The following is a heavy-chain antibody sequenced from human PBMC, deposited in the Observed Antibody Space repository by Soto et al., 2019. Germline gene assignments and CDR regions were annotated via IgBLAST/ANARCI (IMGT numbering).Heavy chain of an antibody. V-gene: IGHV3-53*01. CDR2: INSGGNT. Sequence: EVQLVESGGGLIQPGGSLRLSCAASGFSVSSNYMSWVRQAPGKGLEWVSVINSGGNTHYADSVKGRFTISRDNYKNTLYLQMNSLRAEETAGYNCARDSTWIPYYHYGMDCWGQGTTVNVSS. D-gene: IGHD5-18*01. CDR3: ARDSTWIPYYHYGMDC. CDR1: GFSVSSNY. J-gene: IGHJ6*02.